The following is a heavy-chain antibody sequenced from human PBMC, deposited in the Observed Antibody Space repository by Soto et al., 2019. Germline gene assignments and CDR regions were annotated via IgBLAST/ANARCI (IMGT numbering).Heavy chain of an antibody. J-gene: IGHJ4*02. CDR3: ARHLHRITISQG. CDR1: GGSISSSSYY. V-gene: IGHV4-39*01. Sequence: QLQLQESGPGLVKPSETLSLTCTVSGGSISSSSYYWGWIRQPPGKGLEWIGSIYYSGSTYYNPSLKSAVTISVDKAKNQFSLQLSSVTAADTAVYYWARHLHRITISQGWGQGTLVPVSS. D-gene: IGHD3-3*01. CDR2: IYYSGST.